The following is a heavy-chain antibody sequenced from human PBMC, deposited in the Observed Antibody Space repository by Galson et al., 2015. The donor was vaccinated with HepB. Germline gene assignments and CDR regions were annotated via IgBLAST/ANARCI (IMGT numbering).Heavy chain of an antibody. CDR2: ISSSSSYI. D-gene: IGHD6-6*01. J-gene: IGHJ4*02. CDR1: GFTFSSYS. V-gene: IGHV3-21*01. CDR3: ARGEGDIAALTYDY. Sequence: SLRLSCAASGFTFSSYSMNWVRQAPGKGLEWVSSISSSSSYIYYADSVKGRFTISRDNAKNSLYLQMNSLRAEDTAVYYCARGEGDIAALTYDYWGQGTLVTVSS.